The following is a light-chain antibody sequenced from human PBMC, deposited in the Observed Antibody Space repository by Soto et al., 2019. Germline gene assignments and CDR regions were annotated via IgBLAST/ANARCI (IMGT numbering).Light chain of an antibody. V-gene: IGKV1-39*01. CDR2: AAS. J-gene: IGKJ5*01. Sequence: MQMTHSPSSLSSSVGYMVTITCRTSQRIGTHLNWYHEKPGKAPKLLIYAASSLQSGVPSRFSGSGSGTDFTLTISSLQPEDFATYYCQQSFRTPYTFGQGTRLE. CDR1: QRIGTH. CDR3: QQSFRTPYT.